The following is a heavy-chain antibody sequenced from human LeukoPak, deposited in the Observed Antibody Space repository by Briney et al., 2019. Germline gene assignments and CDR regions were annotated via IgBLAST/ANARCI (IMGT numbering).Heavy chain of an antibody. V-gene: IGHV3-23*01. CDR2: ISSSGDDT. CDR1: GFTFSSSA. D-gene: IGHD4-23*01. J-gene: IGHJ4*02. CDR3: AKKNSGLYPFDF. Sequence: GSLRLSCAASGFTFSSSAMSWVRHAPGKGLEWVSGISSSGDDTAYADSVKGRFTISRDNSKNTLYLQMNSLRAEDTAIYYCAKKNSGLYPFDFWGQGTLVTVSS.